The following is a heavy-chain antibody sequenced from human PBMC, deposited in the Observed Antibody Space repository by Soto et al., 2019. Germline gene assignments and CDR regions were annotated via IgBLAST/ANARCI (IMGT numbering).Heavy chain of an antibody. CDR3: ATGDLTAGELFFGY. CDR1: GGSVTRGGYY. J-gene: IGHJ4*02. CDR2: NHYTGNP. D-gene: IGHD3-10*01. V-gene: IGHV4-31*03. Sequence: QVQLQESGPGLVKPSQTLSLPCTVSGGSVTRGGYYCNWISQLPGKGLEWFGYNHYTGNPFYTPSLKSRVTISVETSKNQFSLRLSSVTAADTAVYYCATGDLTAGELFFGYWGQGILVTVSP.